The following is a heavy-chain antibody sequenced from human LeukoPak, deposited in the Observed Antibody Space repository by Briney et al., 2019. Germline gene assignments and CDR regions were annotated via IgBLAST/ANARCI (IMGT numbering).Heavy chain of an antibody. V-gene: IGHV3-43*02. CDR2: ISGDGGST. CDR1: GFMFHDYA. D-gene: IGHD6-19*01. J-gene: IGHJ4*02. Sequence: PGGSLRLSCAAPGFMFHDYAINWVRQAPGKGLEWVSLISGDGGSTFYADSVKGRFTTSRDNTKNSLYLQMNSLRSDDTALYYCARESESSGWYDYWGQGTIVTVSS. CDR3: ARESESSGWYDY.